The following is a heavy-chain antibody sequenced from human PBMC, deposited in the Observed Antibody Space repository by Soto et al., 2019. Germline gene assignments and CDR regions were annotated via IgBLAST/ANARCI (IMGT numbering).Heavy chain of an antibody. CDR3: ARKMSVWPKFDW. CDR2: INGYSGTT. V-gene: IGHV1-18*04. D-gene: IGHD3-3*01. Sequence: QIQLVQSAAELKKPGASVNVSCVTSGYTFTSYDTTWVRQAPGPGLEWMGWINGYSGTTEYAQQFQGRVTMTTDTSSGIAFMELIRLNFDDTGVYFCARKMSVWPKFDWWGQGTLVSGSS. J-gene: IGHJ4*02. CDR1: GYTFTSYD.